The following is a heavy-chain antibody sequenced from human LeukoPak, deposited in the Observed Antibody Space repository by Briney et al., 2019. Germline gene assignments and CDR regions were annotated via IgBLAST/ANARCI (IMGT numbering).Heavy chain of an antibody. CDR2: MNPNSGNT. CDR1: GYTFTSYD. D-gene: IGHD3-22*01. J-gene: IGHJ3*02. CDR3: ATVRSAVVVIFGRAFDI. Sequence: ASVKVSCKASGYTFTSYDINWVRQATGQGLEWMGWMNPNSGNTGYAQKFQGRVTITRNTSISTAYMELSSLRSDDTAVYYCATVRSAVVVIFGRAFDIWGQGTMVTVSS. V-gene: IGHV1-8*03.